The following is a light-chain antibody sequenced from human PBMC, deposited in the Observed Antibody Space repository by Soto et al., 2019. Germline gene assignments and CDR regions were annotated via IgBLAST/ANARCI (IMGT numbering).Light chain of an antibody. CDR2: KAS. J-gene: IGKJ2*01. CDR1: QSISSW. V-gene: IGKV1-5*03. Sequence: DIQMTQSPSTLSASVGDRVTITCRASQSISSWLAWYRQKPAKAPKLLIYKASSLESGVPSRFIGSGAETEYTLNISSLQPDDFATNDCQQYNIYSRYTFRQGPKLEIK. CDR3: QQYNIYSRYT.